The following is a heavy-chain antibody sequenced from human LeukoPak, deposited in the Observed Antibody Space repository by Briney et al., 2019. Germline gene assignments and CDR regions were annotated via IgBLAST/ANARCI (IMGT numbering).Heavy chain of an antibody. D-gene: IGHD3-10*01. Sequence: GGSLRLSCAASGFTFSSYAMHWVRQAPGKGLEFVSVISSSGGIIYYADSVKGRFTVSRDNSKNTLYLQVNSLRAEDTAVYYCASPVFPHGYFQHWGQGTLVTVSS. CDR1: GFTFSSYA. V-gene: IGHV3-64*04. CDR3: ASPVFPHGYFQH. CDR2: ISSSGGII. J-gene: IGHJ1*01.